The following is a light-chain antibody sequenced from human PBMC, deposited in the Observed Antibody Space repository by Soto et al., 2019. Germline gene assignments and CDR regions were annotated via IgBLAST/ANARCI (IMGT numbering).Light chain of an antibody. CDR1: RSVRST. J-gene: IGKJ5*01. Sequence: EVVMTHAPATLSVSPGERVTLSFRAVRSVRSTLAWYQQKPCQSPRLLIYGASTRATGIPARFSGSGSGTEFTLTISSLQSEDFAVYYCQQYNNWPPITFGQGTRLRL. CDR2: GAS. CDR3: QQYNNWPPIT. V-gene: IGKV3-15*01.